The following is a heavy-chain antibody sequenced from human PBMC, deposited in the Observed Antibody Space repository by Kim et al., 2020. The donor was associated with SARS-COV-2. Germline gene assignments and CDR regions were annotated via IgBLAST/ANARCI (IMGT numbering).Heavy chain of an antibody. Sequence: GGSLRLSCAASGFTFSSYGMHWVRQAPGKGLEWVAVISYDGSNKYYADSVKGRFTISRDNSKNTLYLQMNSLRAEDTAVYYCAKDMYPTSELVDSFDYWGQGTLVTVSS. CDR2: ISYDGSNK. V-gene: IGHV3-30*18. CDR1: GFTFSSYG. CDR3: AKDMYPTSELVDSFDY. J-gene: IGHJ4*02. D-gene: IGHD2-15*01.